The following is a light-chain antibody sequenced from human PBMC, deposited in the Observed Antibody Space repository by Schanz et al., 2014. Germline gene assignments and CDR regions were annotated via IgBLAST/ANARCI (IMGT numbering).Light chain of an antibody. CDR3: SSYTSSTLGV. J-gene: IGLJ3*02. Sequence: QSVLTQPPSVSGSPGQSVTISCTGTGSDAGGYNFVSWYQQHPGKAPKLMIYEVSERPSGVPDRFSGSKSGNTASLTVSGLQAEDEGDYYCSSYTSSTLGVFGGGTKLTVL. V-gene: IGLV2-8*01. CDR2: EVS. CDR1: GSDAGGYNF.